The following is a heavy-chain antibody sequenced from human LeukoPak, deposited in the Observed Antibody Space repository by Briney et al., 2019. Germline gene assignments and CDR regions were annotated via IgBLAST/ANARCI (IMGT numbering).Heavy chain of an antibody. V-gene: IGHV3-30*04. CDR2: ISYDGSNK. J-gene: IGHJ4*02. CDR3: ARVVEGVVIDY. Sequence: GGSLRLSCAASGFTFSSYAMHWVRQAPGKGLEWVAVISYDGSNKYYADSVKGRFTISRDNSKNTLYLQMNSLRAEDTAVYYCARVVEGVVIDYWGQGTLVTVSS. CDR1: GFTFSSYA. D-gene: IGHD2-15*01.